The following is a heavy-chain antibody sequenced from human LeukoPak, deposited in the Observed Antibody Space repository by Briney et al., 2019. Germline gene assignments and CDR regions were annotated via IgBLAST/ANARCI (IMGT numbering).Heavy chain of an antibody. Sequence: GGSLRLSCAASGFTFDDSGMSWVRHAPGEGLEWVSGFNWDGSSTGYADSVKGRFIISRDNAKNSLYLQMNSLKAEDTALYFCAKGKPRGDYYGSGIYFYFDYWGQGALVTVSS. CDR3: AKGKPRGDYYGSGIYFYFDY. J-gene: IGHJ4*02. CDR2: FNWDGSST. V-gene: IGHV3-20*04. CDR1: GFTFDDSG. D-gene: IGHD3-10*01.